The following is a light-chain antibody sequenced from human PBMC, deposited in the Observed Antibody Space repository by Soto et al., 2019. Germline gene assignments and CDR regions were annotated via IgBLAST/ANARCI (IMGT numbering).Light chain of an antibody. CDR3: QQYNSYSWT. V-gene: IGKV1-5*01. CDR2: DAS. CDR1: QSISRL. J-gene: IGKJ1*01. Sequence: DIQMNQSPSTLSASVGDIVTITCRASQSISRLLACYQQKPGQAPKLLIYDASSLESGVPSRFSGSGSGTECTLTISSLQPDDFATYDCQQYNSYSWTFGQGTKVEIK.